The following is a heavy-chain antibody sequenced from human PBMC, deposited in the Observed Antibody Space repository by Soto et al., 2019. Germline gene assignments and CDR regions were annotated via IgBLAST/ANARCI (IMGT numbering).Heavy chain of an antibody. V-gene: IGHV3-23*01. D-gene: IGHD5-18*01. CDR2: ISGSGGSE. CDR1: GFTFTSYA. CDR3: AKGDTTMITDYYAMDA. J-gene: IGHJ6*02. Sequence: GGSLRLSCAVSGFTFTSYAMTWVRQAPGKGLEWVSAISGSGGSEFYADSVKGRFTISRDNSKNTLYLQMKSLRAEDTALYYCAKGDTTMITDYYAMDAWGQGTTVTV.